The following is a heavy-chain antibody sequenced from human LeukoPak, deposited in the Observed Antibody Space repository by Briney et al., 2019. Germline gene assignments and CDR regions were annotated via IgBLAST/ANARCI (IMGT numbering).Heavy chain of an antibody. J-gene: IGHJ4*02. V-gene: IGHV5-51*01. CDR3: ARGERGNWGLYYFDY. D-gene: IGHD7-27*01. Sequence: GESLKISCKGSGYSFTNYWIGWVRQMPGKGQEWMGIIYPGDSDTRYSPSFQGQVTISADKSISTAYLQWSSLKASDTAMYYCARGERGNWGLYYFDYWGQGTLVTVSS. CDR2: IYPGDSDT. CDR1: GYSFTNYW.